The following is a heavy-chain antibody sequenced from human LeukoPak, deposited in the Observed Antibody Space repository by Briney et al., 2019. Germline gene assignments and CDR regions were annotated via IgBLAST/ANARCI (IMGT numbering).Heavy chain of an antibody. V-gene: IGHV3-30*14. J-gene: IGHJ5*02. CDR2: ISYDGSNK. CDR3: TRGGKWLDNWFDP. D-gene: IGHD6-19*01. CDR1: GFTFSSYA. Sequence: GGSLRLSCAASGFTFSSYAMHWVRKAPGKGLEWVAVISYDGSNKYYTDSVKGRFTISRDNSENTLYLQMDSLRVEDTAMYYCTRGGKWLDNWFDPWGQGTLVTVSS.